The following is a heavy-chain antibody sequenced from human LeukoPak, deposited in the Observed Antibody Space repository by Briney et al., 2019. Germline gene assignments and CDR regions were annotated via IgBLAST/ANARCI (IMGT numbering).Heavy chain of an antibody. CDR1: GFTFSSYA. CDR3: ARDFTRIMITFGGVI. D-gene: IGHD3-16*02. CDR2: ISYDGSNK. Sequence: PGGSLRLSCAASGFTFSSYAMHWVRQAPGKGLEWVAVISYDGSNKYYADSVKGRFTISRDNSKNTLYLQMNSLRAEDTAVYYCARDFTRIMITFGGVIRGQGTLVTASS. J-gene: IGHJ4*02. V-gene: IGHV3-30*04.